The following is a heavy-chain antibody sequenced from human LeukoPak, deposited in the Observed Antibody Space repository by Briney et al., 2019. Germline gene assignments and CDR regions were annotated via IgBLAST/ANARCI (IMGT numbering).Heavy chain of an antibody. CDR2: IYSGGNT. CDR3: AHPQKLGGFDN. D-gene: IGHD7-27*01. CDR1: GXTVSSSY. J-gene: IGHJ4*02. V-gene: IGHV3-53*01. Sequence: GGSLRLSFAASGXTVSSSYMSWVRQPPGKGLEWVSIIYSGGNTFYTDSVKGRFTISRDSSKNTLYLQMDSLRAEDTAVYYCAHPQKLGGFDNWGQGTLVTVSS.